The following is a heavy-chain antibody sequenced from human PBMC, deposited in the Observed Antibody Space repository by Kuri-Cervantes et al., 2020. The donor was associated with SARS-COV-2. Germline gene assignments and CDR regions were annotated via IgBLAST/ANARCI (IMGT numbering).Heavy chain of an antibody. CDR2: IYSGGST. CDR1: VFSFSSYG. CDR3: ASGPGILWFGDDY. Sequence: GGSLRLSCAASVFSFSSYGMSWVRQAPGEGLEWVTFIYSGGSTYYADAVKGRFTIPRDNYKNTLYLQMNSLRAEDTAVYYCASGPGILWFGDDYWGQGTLVTVSS. V-gene: IGHV3-53*01. D-gene: IGHD3-10*01. J-gene: IGHJ4*02.